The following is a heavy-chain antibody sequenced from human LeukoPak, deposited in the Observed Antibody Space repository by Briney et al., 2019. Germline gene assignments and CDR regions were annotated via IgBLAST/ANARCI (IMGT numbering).Heavy chain of an antibody. J-gene: IGHJ5*02. Sequence: PSETLSLTCTVSGGSISSYYWTWIRQPPGKGLEWIGYIYYSGSINYNPSLKSRVTISVDTSKNQFSLKLTSVTAADTAVYYCARDVYDSGSYNWFDPWGQGTLVTVSS. V-gene: IGHV4-59*01. CDR1: GGSISSYY. CDR3: ARDVYDSGSYNWFDP. D-gene: IGHD3-10*01. CDR2: IYYSGSI.